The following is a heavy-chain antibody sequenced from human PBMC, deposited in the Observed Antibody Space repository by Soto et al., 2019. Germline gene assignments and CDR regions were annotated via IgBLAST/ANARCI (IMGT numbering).Heavy chain of an antibody. CDR3: APSMHCRGTGCHPNFQH. J-gene: IGHJ1*01. CDR1: GFTFTHYN. V-gene: IGHV3-21*01. CDR2: ISSGSGSK. D-gene: IGHD2-2*01. Sequence: EVQLVESGGGLVKPGGSLRLSCVGSGFTFTHYNMDWVRQAPGKGLEWVSSISSGSGSKSYADSVRGRFTVSSDNAKNSLYLEMDSLRVEDTAAYYCAPSMHCRGTGCHPNFQHWGQGTLVTVSS.